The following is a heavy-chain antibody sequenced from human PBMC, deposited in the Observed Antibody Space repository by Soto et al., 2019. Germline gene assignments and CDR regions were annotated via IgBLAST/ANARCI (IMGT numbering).Heavy chain of an antibody. J-gene: IGHJ4*02. CDR1: GDSISGSPYY. CDR3: ARLQTAVPHY. Sequence: QVQLQESGPGLVMPSETLSLTCSVSGDSISGSPYYGGWIRQPPGKRLEWIGSIFHDGYIVYTPSLKSRVTISVDTSKNQFSLKLTSVAAADTAIYFCARLQTAVPHYWGQGILVTVSS. D-gene: IGHD6-13*01. V-gene: IGHV4-39*01. CDR2: IFHDGYI.